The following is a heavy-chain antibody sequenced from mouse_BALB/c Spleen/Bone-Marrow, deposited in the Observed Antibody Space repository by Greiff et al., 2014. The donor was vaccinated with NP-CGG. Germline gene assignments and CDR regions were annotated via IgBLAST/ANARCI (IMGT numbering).Heavy chain of an antibody. V-gene: IGHV1-18*01. J-gene: IGHJ2*01. CDR1: GYSFTGYT. CDR3: ARRGYGYDDYFDY. D-gene: IGHD2-2*01. Sequence: EVKLVESGPELVKPGASMKISCKASGYSFTGYTLNWVKQSHGKNLEWIGLINPYSGGTSYNQKFKGKATLTVDKSSSTAYMELLSLTSEDSAVYYCARRGYGYDDYFDYWGQGTTLTVSS. CDR2: INPYSGGT.